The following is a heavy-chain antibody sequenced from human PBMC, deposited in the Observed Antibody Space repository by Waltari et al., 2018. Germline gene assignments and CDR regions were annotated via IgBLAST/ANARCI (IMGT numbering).Heavy chain of an antibody. J-gene: IGHJ6*02. CDR3: ARDWGRGYGYLDYYYYGMDV. CDR2: ISAYNGNT. CDR1: GYTFTSYG. D-gene: IGHD5-18*01. Sequence: QVQLVQSGAEVKKPGASVKVSCKASGYTFTSYGISWVRQAPGQCLGWMGWISAYNGNTNYAQKLQGRVTMTTDTSRSTDYMELRSLRSDDTAVYYCARDWGRGYGYLDYYYYGMDVWGQGTTVTVSS. V-gene: IGHV1-18*01.